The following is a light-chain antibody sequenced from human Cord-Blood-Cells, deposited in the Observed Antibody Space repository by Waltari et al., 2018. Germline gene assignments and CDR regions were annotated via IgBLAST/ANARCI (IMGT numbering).Light chain of an antibody. V-gene: IGKV1-39*01. CDR3: QQSYSTPFT. Sequence: IHMTQSPSSLSASVGGSVPITCRASQSIRSYLKWYQQKPGKAPKLLIYAASSLQSGVPSRCSGSGSGTDFTLTSSSLQPEDFATYYCQQSYSTPFTFGQGTKVEIK. CDR1: QSIRSY. J-gene: IGKJ3*01. CDR2: AAS.